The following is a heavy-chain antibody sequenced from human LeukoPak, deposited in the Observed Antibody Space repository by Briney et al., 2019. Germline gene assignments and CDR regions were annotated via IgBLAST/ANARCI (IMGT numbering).Heavy chain of an antibody. J-gene: IGHJ4*02. CDR2: ISGSGGST. CDR1: GFTFSSYA. Sequence: GGSLRLSCAASGFTFSSYAMSWVRQAPGKGLEWVSAISGSGGSTYYPDSVKGRFTISRDNPKSTLFLQMNSLRAEDTAVYYCAKSRPRGYSGYDADGSFDYWGQGTLVTVSS. D-gene: IGHD5-12*01. V-gene: IGHV3-23*01. CDR3: AKSRPRGYSGYDADGSFDY.